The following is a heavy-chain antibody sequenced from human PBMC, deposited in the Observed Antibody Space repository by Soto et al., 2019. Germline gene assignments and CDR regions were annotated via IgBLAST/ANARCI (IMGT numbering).Heavy chain of an antibody. J-gene: IGHJ5*02. CDR3: ARAPVAGTPDQ. CDR2: IYNSGNT. V-gene: IGHV4-30-4*01. CDR1: GGSISSGNYY. D-gene: IGHD2-15*01. Sequence: QVQLQESGPGLVKPSQTLSLSCTVAGGSISSGNYYWSWIRQPPGKGPEWIGYIYNSGNTYYNPSLKSRVTISVDTSKSQFSLKLSSVTAADTAVYYCARAPVAGTPDQWGQGTLVTVSS.